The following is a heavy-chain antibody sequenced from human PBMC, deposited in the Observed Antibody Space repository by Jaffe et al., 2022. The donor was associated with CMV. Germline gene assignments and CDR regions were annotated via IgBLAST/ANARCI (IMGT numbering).Heavy chain of an antibody. CDR3: ARAFYRYNWNDGRGGYYYGMDV. V-gene: IGHV3-21*01. D-gene: IGHD1-1*01. CDR1: GFTFSSYS. Sequence: EVQLVESGGGLVKPGGSLRLSCAASGFTFSSYSMNWVRQAPGKGLEWVSSISSSSSYIYYADSVKGRFTISRDNAKNSLYLQMNSLRAEDTAVYYCARAFYRYNWNDGRGGYYYGMDVWGQGTTVTVSS. CDR2: ISSSSSYI. J-gene: IGHJ6*02.